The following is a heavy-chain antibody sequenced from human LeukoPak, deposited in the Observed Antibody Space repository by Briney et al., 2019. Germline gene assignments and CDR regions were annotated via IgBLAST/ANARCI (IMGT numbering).Heavy chain of an antibody. CDR2: IYYSGST. CDR3: ARGGLDTSNWYSDFDY. D-gene: IGHD6-13*01. CDR1: GGSISSNSYY. J-gene: IGHJ4*02. Sequence: SETLSLTCAVSGGSISSNSYYWGWIRQPPGKGLEWIGSIYYSGSTYYNPSLKSRVTISVDTSKNQFSLKVSSVTAADTAVYYCARGGLDTSNWYSDFDYWGQGTLVTVSS. V-gene: IGHV4-39*01.